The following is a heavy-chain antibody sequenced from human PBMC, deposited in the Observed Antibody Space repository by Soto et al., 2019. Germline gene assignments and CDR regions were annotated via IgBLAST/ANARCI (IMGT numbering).Heavy chain of an antibody. CDR1: GFSLSNARMG. V-gene: IGHV2-26*01. CDR2: IFSNDEK. Sequence: QVTLKESGPVLVKPTETLTLTCTVSGFSLSNARMGVSWFRQPPGKALEWLAHIFSNDEKSYSTSLKSRLTISNDTSKSQVVLTMTNMDLVDTATYYCARIRQALRYFDWSRMGYFDYWGQGTLVTVSS. D-gene: IGHD3-9*01. CDR3: ARIRQALRYFDWSRMGYFDY. J-gene: IGHJ4*02.